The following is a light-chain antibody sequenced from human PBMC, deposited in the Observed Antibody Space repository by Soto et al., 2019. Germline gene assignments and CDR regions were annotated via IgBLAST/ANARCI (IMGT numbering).Light chain of an antibody. CDR3: QSYDSSLSVV. CDR2: GNS. CDR1: SSNIGAGYD. J-gene: IGLJ2*01. Sequence: QSVLTQSPSVSGAPGQRVTISCTGSSSNIGAGYDVHWYQQLPGIAPKFLIYGNSNRPSGVPDRFSGSKSGTSASLAITGLQAEDEADYYCQSYDSSLSVVFGGGTKLTVL. V-gene: IGLV1-40*01.